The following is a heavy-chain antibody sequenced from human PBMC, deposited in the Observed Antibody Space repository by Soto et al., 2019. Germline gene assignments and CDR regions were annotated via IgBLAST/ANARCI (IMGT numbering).Heavy chain of an antibody. CDR3: ARGVVGYWTDGFFDY. Sequence: ASVTVSCKASVYTFTNYAIQCVRQAPGQRPEWMGWINGGNGNTAYSQNFQGRVTITRDTSATTAYMELRSLRSEDTAAYYCARGVVGYWTDGFFDYWGQGTQVTVSS. J-gene: IGHJ4*02. D-gene: IGHD1-1*01. CDR1: VYTFTNYA. V-gene: IGHV1-3*01. CDR2: INGGNGNT.